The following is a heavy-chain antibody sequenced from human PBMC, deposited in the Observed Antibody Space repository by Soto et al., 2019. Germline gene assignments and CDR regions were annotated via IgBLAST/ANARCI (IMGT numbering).Heavy chain of an antibody. CDR1: GYGFGDFY. J-gene: IGHJ4*02. V-gene: IGHV1-18*01. Sequence: GASVKGYWRGVGYGFGDFYITWVRQAPGQGLEWMGAISPHNRNTNYAEKFRGRVTMTTDTSTTTAYMELRSLRSDDTAVYYCARDEGGYDILTGYYKAHHFDQWGQGALVTLSS. CDR2: ISPHNRNT. D-gene: IGHD3-9*01. CDR3: ARDEGGYDILTGYYKAHHFDQ.